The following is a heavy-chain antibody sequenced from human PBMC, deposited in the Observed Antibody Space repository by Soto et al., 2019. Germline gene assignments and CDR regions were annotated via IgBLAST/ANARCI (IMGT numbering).Heavy chain of an antibody. CDR3: ARQGGTGTLFDY. Sequence: SETLSLTCTVSGGSISSSSYYWGWIRQPPGKGLEWIGSIYYSGSTYYNPSLKCRVTISVDTSKNQFSLKLSSVTAADTAVYYCARQGGTGTLFDYWGQGTLVTVSS. CDR2: IYYSGST. CDR1: GGSISSSSYY. J-gene: IGHJ4*02. D-gene: IGHD1-1*01. V-gene: IGHV4-39*01.